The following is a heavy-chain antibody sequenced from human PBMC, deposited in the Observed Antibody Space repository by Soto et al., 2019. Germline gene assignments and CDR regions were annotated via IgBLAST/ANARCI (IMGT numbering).Heavy chain of an antibody. Sequence: ASVKVSCKASGYTLTSYGISWVRQAPGQGLEWMGWISAYNGNTNYAQKLQGRVTMTTDTSTSTAYMELRSLRSDDTAVYYCARDYAGSRSYYYYGMDVWGQGTTVTVSS. CDR1: GYTLTSYG. J-gene: IGHJ6*02. V-gene: IGHV1-18*01. CDR3: ARDYAGSRSYYYYGMDV. D-gene: IGHD2-15*01. CDR2: ISAYNGNT.